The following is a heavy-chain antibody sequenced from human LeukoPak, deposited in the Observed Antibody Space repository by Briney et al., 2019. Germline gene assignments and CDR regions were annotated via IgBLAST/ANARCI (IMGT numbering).Heavy chain of an antibody. CDR3: AKTGYSSSWWWGDYYFDY. V-gene: IGHV3-23*01. Sequence: GSLRLSCAASGFTFSSYAMSWVRQAPGEGLEWVSAISGSGGSTYYADSVKGRFTISRDNSKNTLYPQMNSLRAEDTAVYYCAKTGYSSSWWWGDYYFDYWGQGTLVTVSS. D-gene: IGHD6-13*01. J-gene: IGHJ4*02. CDR2: ISGSGGST. CDR1: GFTFSSYA.